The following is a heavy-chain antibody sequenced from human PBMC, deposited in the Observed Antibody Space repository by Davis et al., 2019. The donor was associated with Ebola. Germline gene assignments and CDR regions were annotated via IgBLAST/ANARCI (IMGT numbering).Heavy chain of an antibody. CDR1: GYTFTSYG. J-gene: IGHJ5*02. CDR2: ISAYNGNT. Sequence: ASVKVSCKASGYTFTSYGISWVRQAPGQGLEWMGWISAYNGNTNYAQKLQGRVTMTTDTSTSTAYMELRSLRSDDTAVYYCARGKGAIVGATTWGRFDPWGQGTLVTVSS. CDR3: ARGKGAIVGATTWGRFDP. V-gene: IGHV1-18*01. D-gene: IGHD1-26*01.